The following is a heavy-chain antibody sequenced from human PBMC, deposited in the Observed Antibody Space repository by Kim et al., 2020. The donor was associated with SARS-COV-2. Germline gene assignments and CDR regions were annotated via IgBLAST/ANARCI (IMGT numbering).Heavy chain of an antibody. D-gene: IGHD1-7*01. CDR3: ARGCGRYNWNYDDAFDI. J-gene: IGHJ3*02. CDR1: GYTFTSYG. V-gene: IGHV1-18*01. CDR2: ISAYNGNT. Sequence: ASVKVSCKASGYTFTSYGISWVRQAPGQGLEWMGWISAYNGNTNYAQKLQGRVTMTTDTSTSTAYMELRSLRSDDTAVYYCARGCGRYNWNYDDAFDIWGQGTMVTVSS.